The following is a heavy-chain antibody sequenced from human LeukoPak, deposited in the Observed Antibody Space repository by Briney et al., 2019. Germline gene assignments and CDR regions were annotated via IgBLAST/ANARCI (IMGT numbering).Heavy chain of an antibody. CDR2: ISSSGTT. D-gene: IGHD6-13*01. CDR1: GGSISGYY. Sequence: SETLSLTCTVSGGSISGYYWSWVRQSPGKVLEWIGYISSSGTTNYNPSLKSRVTLSVDTSKNHFSLELTSVTAADTAVYYCARQNPAASGQGLDYWGQGTLVTVSS. J-gene: IGHJ4*02. CDR3: ARQNPAASGQGLDY. V-gene: IGHV4-59*08.